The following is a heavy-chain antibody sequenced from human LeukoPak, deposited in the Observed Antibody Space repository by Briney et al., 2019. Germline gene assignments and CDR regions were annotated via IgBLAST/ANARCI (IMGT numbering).Heavy chain of an antibody. V-gene: IGHV1-2*06. CDR1: GYTFTSYD. CDR2: INPNSGGT. CDR3: ARDGGPYYYDSSGPP. D-gene: IGHD3-22*01. Sequence: GASVKVSCKASGYTFTSYDINWVRQATGQGLEWMGRINPNSGGTNYAQKFQGRVTMTRDTSISTAYMELSRLRSDDTAVYHCARDGGPYYYDSSGPPWGQGTLVTVSS. J-gene: IGHJ5*02.